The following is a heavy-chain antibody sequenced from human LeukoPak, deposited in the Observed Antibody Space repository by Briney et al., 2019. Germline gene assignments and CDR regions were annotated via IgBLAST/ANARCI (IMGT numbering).Heavy chain of an antibody. D-gene: IGHD5-18*01. CDR3: AKAGYSYGKRYYFDY. Sequence: TGGSLRLSCAASGFTVSSNYMSWVRQAPGKGLEWVSVIYSGGSTYYADSVKGRFTISRDNSKNTLYLQMNSLRVEDTAEYYCAKAGYSYGKRYYFDYWGQGTLVTVS. CDR1: GFTVSSNY. J-gene: IGHJ4*02. CDR2: IYSGGST. V-gene: IGHV3-66*01.